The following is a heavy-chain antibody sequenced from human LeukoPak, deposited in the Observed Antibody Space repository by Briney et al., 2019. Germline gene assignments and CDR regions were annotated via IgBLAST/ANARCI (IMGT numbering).Heavy chain of an antibody. D-gene: IGHD3-3*01. Sequence: PSETLSLTCTVSGGSISSSYWSWFRQPPGKGLEWIAYTYYNGRANFNPSLRSRVTISVDTSKNQFSLKLSSVTAADTAVYYCARDGAVVTIFEVGDVWGKGTTVTVSS. J-gene: IGHJ6*04. V-gene: IGHV4-59*12. CDR2: TYYNGRA. CDR1: GGSISSSY. CDR3: ARDGAVVTIFEVGDV.